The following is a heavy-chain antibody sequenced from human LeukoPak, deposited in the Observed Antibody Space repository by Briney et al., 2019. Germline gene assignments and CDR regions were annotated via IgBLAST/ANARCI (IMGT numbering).Heavy chain of an antibody. CDR1: GYTFTDYY. V-gene: IGHV1-2*02. D-gene: IGHD6-25*01. CDR3: VKLSGVHYFDY. J-gene: IGHJ4*02. Sequence: ASVKVSCKASGYTFTDYYIHWIRQAPGQGLEWMGSIDPNSDYTNYAQDFQGRVTMTRDTSISTAYMDLRSLKSDDTAVYYCVKLSGVHYFDYWGQGTLVTVSS. CDR2: IDPNSDYT.